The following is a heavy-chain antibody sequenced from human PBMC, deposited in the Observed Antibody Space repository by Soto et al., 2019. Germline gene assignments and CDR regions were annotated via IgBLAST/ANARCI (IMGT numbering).Heavy chain of an antibody. CDR2: MNPNSGNT. CDR3: VREVVGAGRE. CDR1: GYTFTRYD. V-gene: IGHV1-8*01. D-gene: IGHD1-26*01. Sequence: QVQLVQSGAEVKKPGASVKVSCKASGYTFTRYDINWVRQATGQGLEWMGLMNPNSGNTGYAHKVQGRVTMTRNTSISTAYMELCSLRSEDTGVYYCVREVVGAGREWGQGTLVTVSS. J-gene: IGHJ1*01.